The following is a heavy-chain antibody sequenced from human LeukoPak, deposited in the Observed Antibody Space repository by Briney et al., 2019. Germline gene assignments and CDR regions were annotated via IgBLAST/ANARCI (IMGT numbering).Heavy chain of an antibody. V-gene: IGHV4-30-2*01. J-gene: IGHJ4*02. CDR3: ARGNYYDSSGYYYFDY. CDR1: GGSISSGGYS. D-gene: IGHD3-22*01. Sequence: SSETLSLTCTVSGGSISSGGYSWSWIRQPPGKGLEWIGYIYHSGSTYYNPSLKSRVTISVDRSKNQFSLKLSSVTAADTAVYYCARGNYYDSSGYYYFDYWGQGTLVTVSS. CDR2: IYHSGST.